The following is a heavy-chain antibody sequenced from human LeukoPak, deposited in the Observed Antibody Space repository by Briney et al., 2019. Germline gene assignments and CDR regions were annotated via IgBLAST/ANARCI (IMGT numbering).Heavy chain of an antibody. J-gene: IGHJ4*02. D-gene: IGHD2-15*01. CDR1: GFTFSNYW. CDR3: ARDVTATPVY. CDR2: ITNDGSGT. V-gene: IGHV3-74*01. Sequence: GGSLRLSCAASGFTFSNYWMHWVRQGPGKGLEWVSRITNDGSGTTYADSVKGRFTISRDNAKNTVYLQMNSLRAEDTALYYCARDVTATPVYWGQGTLVTVSS.